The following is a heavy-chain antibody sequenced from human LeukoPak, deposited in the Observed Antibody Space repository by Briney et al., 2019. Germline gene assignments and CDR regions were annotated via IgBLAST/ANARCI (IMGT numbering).Heavy chain of an antibody. V-gene: IGHV3-30-3*01. Sequence: GGSLRLSCAASGFTFSSYAMHWVRQAPGKGLEWVAVISYDGSNKYYADSVKGRFTISRDNSKNTLYLQMNSLRAEDTAVYYCAKVGKQWLVRRGYFDYWGQGTLVTVSS. CDR1: GFTFSSYA. D-gene: IGHD6-19*01. CDR2: ISYDGSNK. J-gene: IGHJ4*02. CDR3: AKVGKQWLVRRGYFDY.